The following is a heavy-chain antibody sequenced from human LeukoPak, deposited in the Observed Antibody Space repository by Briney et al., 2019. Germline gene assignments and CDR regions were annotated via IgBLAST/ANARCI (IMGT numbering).Heavy chain of an antibody. V-gene: IGHV3-48*03. CDR2: ISSSGSTI. CDR3: PELGITMIGGF. CDR1: GFTFSSYE. D-gene: IGHD3-10*02. Sequence: GGSLRLSCAASGFTFSSYEMNWVRQAPGKGLERVSYISSSGSTIYYADSVKGRFTISRDKDKNSLYLQMNSRRAEDTAVYYCPELGITMIGGFGGKGTTATISP. J-gene: IGHJ6*04.